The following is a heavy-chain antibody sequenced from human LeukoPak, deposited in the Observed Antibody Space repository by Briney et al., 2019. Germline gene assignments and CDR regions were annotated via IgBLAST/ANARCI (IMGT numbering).Heavy chain of an antibody. CDR1: GGSISSGDYY. CDR2: IYYSGST. V-gene: IGHV4-30-4*01. Sequence: SQTLSLTCTVSGGSISSGDYYWSWIRQPPGKGLEWIGYIYYSGSTYYNPSLKSRVTISVDTSKNQFSLKLSSVTAADTAVYYCARALGGYRAFGYFDYWGQGTLVTVSS. CDR3: ARALGGYRAFGYFDY. D-gene: IGHD3-22*01. J-gene: IGHJ4*02.